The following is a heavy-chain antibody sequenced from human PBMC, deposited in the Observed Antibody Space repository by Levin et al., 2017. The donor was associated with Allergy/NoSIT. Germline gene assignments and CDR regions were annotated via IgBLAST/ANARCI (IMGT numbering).Heavy chain of an antibody. Sequence: PSQTLSLTCTVSGASISNYYWSWIRQPPGKGLEWIGYVYHSGSTNYSPSLKSRVAISLDTSMNQFSLRLSSVTAADTPAYYCVGEGRVDVEVRGVKYYYHYMDVWGKATTVTVSS. V-gene: IGHV4-59*01. D-gene: IGHD3-10*01. CDR2: VYHSGST. CDR3: VGEGRVDVEVRGVKYYYHYMDV. CDR1: GASISNYY. J-gene: IGHJ6*03.